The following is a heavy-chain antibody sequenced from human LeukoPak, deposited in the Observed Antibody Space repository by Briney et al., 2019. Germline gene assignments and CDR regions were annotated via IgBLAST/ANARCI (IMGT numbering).Heavy chain of an antibody. J-gene: IGHJ4*02. CDR3: VRNPHGDFDY. CDR1: GFTFSTYW. D-gene: IGHD4-17*01. CDR2: IKQDGSEK. Sequence: GGSLRLSCAASGFTFSTYWMSWVRQAPGKGLEWVANIKQDGSEKNYVDSVKGRFTISRDNANNSLYLQMNSLRADDTAVYYCVRNPHGDFDYWGQGTLVTVSS. V-gene: IGHV3-7*03.